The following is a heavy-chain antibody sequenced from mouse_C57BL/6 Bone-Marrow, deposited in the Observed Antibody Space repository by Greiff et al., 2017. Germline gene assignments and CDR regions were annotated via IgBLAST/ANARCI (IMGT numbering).Heavy chain of an antibody. CDR3: ARGGYNGGFAY. CDR1: GYTFTSYW. CDR2: IHPNSGST. V-gene: IGHV1-64*01. D-gene: IGHD1-3*01. J-gene: IGHJ3*01. Sequence: VQLQQPGAELVKPGASVKLSCKASGYTFTSYWMHWVKQRPGQGLEWIGMIHPNSGSTNYNEKFKSKATLTVDKSSSTAYMQPSSLTSEDSAVYYCARGGYNGGFAYWGQGTLVTVSA.